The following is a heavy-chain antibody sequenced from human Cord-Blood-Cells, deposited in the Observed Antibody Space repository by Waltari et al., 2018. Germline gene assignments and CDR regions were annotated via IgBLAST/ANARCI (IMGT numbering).Heavy chain of an antibody. J-gene: IGHJ4*02. V-gene: IGHV3-30*04. D-gene: IGHD3-10*01. Sequence: QVQLVESGGGVVQPGRSLRLSCAASGFSFSSYAMHWVRQAPGKGLEWVAVISYDGSNKYYADSVKGRFTISRDNSKNTLYQQMNSLRAEDTAVYYCARAPGSYFDYWGQGTLVTVSS. CDR1: GFSFSSYA. CDR3: ARAPGSYFDY. CDR2: ISYDGSNK.